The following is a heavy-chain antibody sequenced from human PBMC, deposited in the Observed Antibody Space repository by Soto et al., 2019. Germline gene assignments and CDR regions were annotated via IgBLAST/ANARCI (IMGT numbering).Heavy chain of an antibody. V-gene: IGHV1-46*01. D-gene: IGHD6-19*01. Sequence: ASVKVSYKASGYTFSNYYMHWVRQAPGQGHEWMGIINPSGGSTTYAQKFQGRVTMTRDTSTSTVYMELSSLRAEDTAVYYCAKDLSQWPPLDYWGQGTLVTVSS. CDR2: INPSGGST. CDR3: AKDLSQWPPLDY. CDR1: GYTFSNYY. J-gene: IGHJ4*02.